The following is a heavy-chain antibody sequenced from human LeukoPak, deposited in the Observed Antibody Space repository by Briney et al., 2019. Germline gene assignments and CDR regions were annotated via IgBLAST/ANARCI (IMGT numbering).Heavy chain of an antibody. CDR1: GGTFSSYA. CDR3: ARTPGGFAFDI. J-gene: IGHJ3*02. V-gene: IGHV1-69*04. Sequence: VASVTVSCKASGGTFSSYAISWVRQAPGQGLEWMGRIIPILGIANYAQKFQGRVTITADKSTSTAYMELSSLRSEDTAVYYCARTPGGFAFDIWGQGTMVTVSS. CDR2: IIPILGIA.